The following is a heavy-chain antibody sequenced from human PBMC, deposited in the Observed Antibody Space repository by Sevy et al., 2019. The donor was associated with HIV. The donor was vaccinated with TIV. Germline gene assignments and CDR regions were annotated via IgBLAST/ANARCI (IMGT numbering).Heavy chain of an antibody. CDR3: ARDPGRGVTIFGVVIHPFNYYGMDV. Sequence: GGSLRLSCAASGFTFSSYWMSWVRQAPGKGLEWVANIKQDGSEKYYVDSVKGRFTISRDNAKNSLYLQMNSLRAEDTAVYYLARDPGRGVTIFGVVIHPFNYYGMDVWGQGTTVTVSS. CDR2: IKQDGSEK. V-gene: IGHV3-7*01. D-gene: IGHD3-3*01. CDR1: GFTFSSYW. J-gene: IGHJ6*02.